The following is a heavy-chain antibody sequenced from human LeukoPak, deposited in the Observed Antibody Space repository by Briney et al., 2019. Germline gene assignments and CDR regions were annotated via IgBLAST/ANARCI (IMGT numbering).Heavy chain of an antibody. Sequence: SETLSLTCAVYGGSFSGYYWSWIRQPPGKGLEWIGEINHSGSTNYNPSLKSRATISVDTSKNQFSLELSSVTAADTAVYYCARVDTAMVRNFDYWGQGTLVTVSS. V-gene: IGHV4-34*01. CDR2: INHSGST. CDR1: GGSFSGYY. J-gene: IGHJ4*02. D-gene: IGHD5-18*01. CDR3: ARVDTAMVRNFDY.